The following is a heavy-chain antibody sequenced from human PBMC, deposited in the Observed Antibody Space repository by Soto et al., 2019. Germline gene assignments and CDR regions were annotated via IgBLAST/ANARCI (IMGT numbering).Heavy chain of an antibody. Sequence: LRLSCAASGFTFSTYSMNWVRQAPGKGLEWVSYICNSSSTIYYTDSVKGRFTISRDNSKNSLDLQMNSLRAEDTAVYYCAKEGAAAGLDYWGQGTLVTVSS. D-gene: IGHD6-13*01. CDR2: ICNSSSTI. CDR3: AKEGAAAGLDY. CDR1: GFTFSTYS. V-gene: IGHV3-48*01. J-gene: IGHJ4*01.